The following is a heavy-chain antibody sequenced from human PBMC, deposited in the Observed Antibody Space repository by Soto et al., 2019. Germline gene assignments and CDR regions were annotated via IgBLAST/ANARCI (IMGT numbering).Heavy chain of an antibody. CDR1: GYTFTSYG. D-gene: IGHD1-20*01. CDR2: ISAYNGNT. CDR3: ATGRGGLPITHLIDY. J-gene: IGHJ4*01. Sequence: QVQLVQSGAEVKKPGASVKVSCKASGYTFTSYGLNWVRQAPGQGLEWMGWISAYNGNTNYVQRLQGRVTMTTDTSTSKAYMGLTSRGSDGTAVDFWATGRGGLPITHLIDYRGQGTLVNGSS. V-gene: IGHV1-18*01.